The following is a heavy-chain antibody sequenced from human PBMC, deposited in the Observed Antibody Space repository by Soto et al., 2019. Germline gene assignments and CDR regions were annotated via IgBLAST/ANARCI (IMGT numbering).Heavy chain of an antibody. J-gene: IGHJ4*02. CDR2: IEQNGGER. V-gene: IGHV3-7*05. CDR3: VGGYGWLPDY. CDR1: EYTFSSLW. Sequence: DVQLVESGGGLVQPGGSLRLSCEASEYTFSSLWMNWVRQAPGKGLEWVAIIEQNGGERNYLDSVKGRFTISRDNAKKSVYLQMNSLRADDTALYYCVGGYGWLPDYWGQGTLVIVSS. D-gene: IGHD6-19*01.